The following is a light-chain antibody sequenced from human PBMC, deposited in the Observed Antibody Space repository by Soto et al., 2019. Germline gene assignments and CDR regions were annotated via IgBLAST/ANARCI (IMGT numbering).Light chain of an antibody. CDR3: QQYKRSSPYT. V-gene: IGKV1-5*03. CDR2: QAS. J-gene: IGKJ2*01. CDR1: QDISRS. Sequence: DIQMTQSPSTLSASVGDRVTVTCRASQDISRSLAWYQQKPGQAPKLLMYQASNLEREVPSRFSGSGSGTEFTLTISSLQPDDFATYYCQQYKRSSPYTFGQGTKLEI.